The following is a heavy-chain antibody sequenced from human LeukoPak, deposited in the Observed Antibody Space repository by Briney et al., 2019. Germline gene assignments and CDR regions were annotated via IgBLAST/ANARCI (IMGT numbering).Heavy chain of an antibody. Sequence: ASVKVSCTASGYTFTSYAMHWVRQAPGQRLEWMGWINAGNGNTKYSQKFQGRVTITRDTSASTAYMELSSLRSEDTAVYYCAKSDYDNLSGYYDAFDIWGQGTMVTVSS. J-gene: IGHJ3*02. V-gene: IGHV1-3*01. CDR1: GYTFTSYA. D-gene: IGHD3-9*01. CDR2: INAGNGNT. CDR3: AKSDYDNLSGYYDAFDI.